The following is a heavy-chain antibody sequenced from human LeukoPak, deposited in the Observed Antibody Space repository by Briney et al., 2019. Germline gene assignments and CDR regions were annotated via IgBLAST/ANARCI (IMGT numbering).Heavy chain of an antibody. Sequence: PGGSLRLSCAASGVTVSSNYMIWVRQAPGRGLEWVSVIYSAGSTYYADSVKGRFTISRDNSKNTLFLQMNSLRAEDTAVYYCAGVYSGPRGYFDLWGRGTLVTVSS. CDR1: GVTVSSNY. CDR3: AGVYSGPRGYFDL. V-gene: IGHV3-53*01. D-gene: IGHD2-21*01. CDR2: IYSAGST. J-gene: IGHJ2*01.